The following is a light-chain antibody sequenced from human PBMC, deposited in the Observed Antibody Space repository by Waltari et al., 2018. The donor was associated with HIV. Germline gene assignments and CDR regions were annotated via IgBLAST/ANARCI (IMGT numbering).Light chain of an antibody. CDR1: QSVSDK. Sequence: IVMTQSPATLSVSPGERVTLSCRASQSVSDKLAWYQQKPGQAPRLIIYGASTRATGIPARFSGSGSRTEFTLTISSLQSEDFAVYYCQQYNNWPPLTFGGGTKVEIK. CDR3: QQYNNWPPLT. J-gene: IGKJ4*01. V-gene: IGKV3-15*01. CDR2: GAS.